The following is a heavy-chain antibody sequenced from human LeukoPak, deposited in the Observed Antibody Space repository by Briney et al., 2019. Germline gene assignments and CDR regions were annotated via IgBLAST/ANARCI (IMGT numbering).Heavy chain of an antibody. CDR1: GGSISSSSYY. J-gene: IGHJ4*02. CDR3: ASVRDSGWYLLVDY. CDR2: IYYSGST. Sequence: PSETLSLTCTVSGGSISSSSYYWGWIRQPQGKGLKWIGSIYYSGSTYYNPSLKSRVTISIDTSKNQFSLKLSSVTAADTAVYYCASVRDSGWYLLVDYWGQGTLVTVSS. D-gene: IGHD6-19*01. V-gene: IGHV4-39*01.